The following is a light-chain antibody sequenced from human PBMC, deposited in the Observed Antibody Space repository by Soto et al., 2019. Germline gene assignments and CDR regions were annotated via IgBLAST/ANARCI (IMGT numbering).Light chain of an antibody. J-gene: IGKJ4*01. V-gene: IGKV1-5*03. Sequence: DSQMTQSPATLSASVGDTVTITCRASQSISSWLAWYQQKPGKAPKILIYKASNLQSGVPSRFSGSGSGSELTLTISSLQPDDFAIYYCQQYESYPVTFGGGTKVEIK. CDR2: KAS. CDR3: QQYESYPVT. CDR1: QSISSW.